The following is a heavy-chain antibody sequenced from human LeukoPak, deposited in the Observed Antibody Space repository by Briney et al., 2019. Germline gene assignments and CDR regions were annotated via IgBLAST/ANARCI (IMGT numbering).Heavy chain of an antibody. CDR1: GFTFSSYS. CDR2: ISSGRTYI. CDR3: AKESHYDSSGYASFDY. J-gene: IGHJ4*02. V-gene: IGHV3-21*04. Sequence: GGSLRLSCAASGFTFSSYSLNWVRQAPGKGLEWVASISSGRTYIYYADSLRGRFTISRDNAKNSLFLQMDSLRVEDTAVYYCAKESHYDSSGYASFDYWGQGTLVTVSS. D-gene: IGHD3-22*01.